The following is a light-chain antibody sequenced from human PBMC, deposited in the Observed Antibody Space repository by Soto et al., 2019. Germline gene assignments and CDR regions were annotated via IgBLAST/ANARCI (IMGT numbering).Light chain of an antibody. CDR2: EVS. J-gene: IGLJ2*01. Sequence: QSVLTQPASVSGSPGQSITISCTGTSSDVGGYNFVSWYQQYPGKAPKLMIYEVSNRPSGVSSRFSGSKSGNTASLTISELQAEDEADYYCASYTGSSTLVFGGGTKLTVL. CDR1: SSDVGGYNF. V-gene: IGLV2-14*01. CDR3: ASYTGSSTLV.